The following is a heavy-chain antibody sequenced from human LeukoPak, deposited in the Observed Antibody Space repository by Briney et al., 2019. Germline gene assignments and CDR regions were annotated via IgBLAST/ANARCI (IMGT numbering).Heavy chain of an antibody. V-gene: IGHV3-48*04. CDR2: ISSTSTTI. Sequence: PGGSLRLSCAASGFTFSDYRTEWVRQAPGKGLELISYISSTSTTIYYADSVKGRFTTSRDNAKNSLYLQMNSLRAEDTAVYYCARGCRLHLSPAPPYYARRCRYFDHWRQGPLVTVSS. J-gene: IGHJ4*02. D-gene: IGHD2/OR15-2a*01. CDR1: GFTFSDYR. CDR3: ARGCRLHLSPAPPYYARRCRYFDH.